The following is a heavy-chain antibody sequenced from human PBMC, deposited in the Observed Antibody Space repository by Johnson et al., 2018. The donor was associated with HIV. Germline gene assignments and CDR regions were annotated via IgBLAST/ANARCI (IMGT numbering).Heavy chain of an antibody. CDR1: GFKFDDCA. Sequence: VQLVESGGVVVQPGGSLRLSCAASGFKFDDCAMHWVRQAPGNGLEWVSLIRWDGAVTHYVDSVKGRFTISRDNSKNTLYLQMNSLRAEDTAVYYCAKDSSSWYGGAFDIWGQGTMVTVSS. V-gene: IGHV3-43D*03. D-gene: IGHD6-13*01. CDR3: AKDSSSWYGGAFDI. CDR2: IRWDGAVT. J-gene: IGHJ3*02.